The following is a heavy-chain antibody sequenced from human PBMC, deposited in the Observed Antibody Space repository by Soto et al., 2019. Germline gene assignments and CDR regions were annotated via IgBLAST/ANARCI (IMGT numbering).Heavy chain of an antibody. CDR3: AKGLHDSSDYYSAFDY. V-gene: IGHV3-30*18. D-gene: IGHD3-22*01. CDR1: GFTFSRYG. J-gene: IGHJ4*02. CDR2: ISFDGSKK. Sequence: QVQLVESGGGVVQPGRSLRLSCVASGFTFSRYGMHWVRQAPGKGLEWVVFISFDGSKKYYIDSVKGRFTISRDNSKNTLYLQMNSLRVEDTTVYYCAKGLHDSSDYYSAFDYWGQGNLVTVSS.